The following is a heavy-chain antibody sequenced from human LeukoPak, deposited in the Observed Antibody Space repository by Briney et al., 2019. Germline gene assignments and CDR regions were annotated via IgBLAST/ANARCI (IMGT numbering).Heavy chain of an antibody. CDR3: ARDRWGYSYGGD. J-gene: IGHJ4*02. CDR1: GFTFSSYS. V-gene: IGHV3-21*01. CDR2: ISSSSSYI. Sequence: GGSLRLSCAASGFTFSSYSMNWVRQAPGKGLEWVSSISSSSSYIYYADSVKGRFTISRDNAKNSLYLQLNSLRAEDTAVYYCARDRWGYSYGGDWGQGTLVTVSS. D-gene: IGHD5-18*01.